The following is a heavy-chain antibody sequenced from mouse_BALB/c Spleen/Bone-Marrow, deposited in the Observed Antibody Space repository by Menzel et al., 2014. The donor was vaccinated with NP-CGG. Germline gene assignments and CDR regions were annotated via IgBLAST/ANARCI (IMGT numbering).Heavy chain of an antibody. V-gene: IGHV1-82*01. CDR1: GYAFSSSW. CDR2: IYPGDGDT. D-gene: IGHD2-4*01. J-gene: IGHJ2*01. Sequence: LVESGPELMKPGASVKISCKASGYAFSSSWMNWVKQRPGQGLEWIGRIYPGDGDTNYNGKFKGKATLTADKSSSTAYMQLSSLTSVDSAVYFCARWGITSYYCDYWGQGTTLTVSS. CDR3: ARWGITSYYCDY.